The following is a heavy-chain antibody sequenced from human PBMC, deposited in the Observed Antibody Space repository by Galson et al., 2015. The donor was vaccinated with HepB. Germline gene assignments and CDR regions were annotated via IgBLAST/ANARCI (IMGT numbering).Heavy chain of an antibody. V-gene: IGHV3-33*01. J-gene: IGHJ5*02. CDR2: IWYDGSNK. D-gene: IGHD3-3*01. CDR3: ARHPTAFYDFWSGYSDNWFDP. CDR1: GLTFSSYA. Sequence: SLRLSCAASGLTFSSYAMHWVRQAPGKGLEWVAGIWYDGSNKHYEDSVKGRFTISRDNSQNTLYLQMNGLRAEDAAVYYCARHPTAFYDFWSGYSDNWFDPWGQGTLITVSS.